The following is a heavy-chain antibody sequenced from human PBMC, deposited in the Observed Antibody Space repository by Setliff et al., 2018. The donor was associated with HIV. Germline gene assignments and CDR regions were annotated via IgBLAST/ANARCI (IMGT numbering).Heavy chain of an antibody. V-gene: IGHV4-59*06. CDR2: VYYSGSA. D-gene: IGHD2-21*01. J-gene: IGHJ6*03. CDR1: GGSITNYY. Sequence: SETLSLTCTVSGGSITNYYWSWIRQHPGKGLEWIGYVYYSGSAYYNPSLKSRIIISVDTSKNQFSLKLSSVTAADTAVYYCARCIPDYYNYYMDVWGKGTTVTVSS. CDR3: ARCIPDYYNYYMDV.